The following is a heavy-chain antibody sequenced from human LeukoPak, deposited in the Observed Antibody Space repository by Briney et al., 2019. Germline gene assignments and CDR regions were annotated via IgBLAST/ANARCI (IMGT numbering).Heavy chain of an antibody. CDR2: IIPIFGTA. CDR3: ARDHLGPRPLRSGGSHDYFDY. V-gene: IGHV1-69*13. CDR1: GGTFSSYA. D-gene: IGHD1-26*01. J-gene: IGHJ4*02. Sequence: SVKDSCKASGGTFSSYAISRVRQAPGQGLEWMGGIIPIFGTANYAQKFQGRVTITADESTSTAYMELSSLRSEDTAVYYCARDHLGPRPLRSGGSHDYFDYWGQGTLVTVSS.